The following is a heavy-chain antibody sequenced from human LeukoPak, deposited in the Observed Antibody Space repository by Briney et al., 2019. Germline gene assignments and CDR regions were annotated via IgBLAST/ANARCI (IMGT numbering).Heavy chain of an antibody. CDR2: ISSSRDTL. J-gene: IGHJ4*02. CDR1: GFTFSSYS. Sequence: PGGSLRLSCAASGFTFSSYSMNWVRQAPGRGLECISYISSSRDTLHYADSVKGRFTISRDNAQNSLYLQMNSLRAEDTAVYYCARETFRRYGSAWSSHFDYWGQGALVTVSS. D-gene: IGHD6-19*01. V-gene: IGHV3-48*04. CDR3: ARETFRRYGSAWSSHFDY.